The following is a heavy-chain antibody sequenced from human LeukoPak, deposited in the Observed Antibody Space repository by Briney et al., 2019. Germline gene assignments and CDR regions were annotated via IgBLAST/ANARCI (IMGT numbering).Heavy chain of an antibody. D-gene: IGHD3-9*01. CDR1: GFTFSLYW. J-gene: IGHJ4*02. V-gene: IGHV3-7*03. CDR3: AGGTGFIIKD. Sequence: QTGGSLRLSCAASGFTFSLYWMNWVRRAAAKGLEWVANIKQDGSEKNYVDSVKGRFTISRDNAKNSLYLQMNNLRVEDTAMYYCAGGTGFIIKDWGQGTLVTVSS. CDR2: IKQDGSEK.